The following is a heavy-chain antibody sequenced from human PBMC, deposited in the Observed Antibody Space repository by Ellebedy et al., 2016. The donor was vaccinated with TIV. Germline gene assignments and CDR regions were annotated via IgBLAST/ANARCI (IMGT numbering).Heavy chain of an antibody. CDR2: IIPIFGTA. J-gene: IGHJ6*02. CDR3: ARMDYYDSSGYYYYYYGMDV. CDR1: GGTFSSYA. D-gene: IGHD3-22*01. Sequence: SVKVSXKASGGTFSSYAISWVRQAPGQGLEWMGGIIPIFGTANYAQKFQGRVTITADESTSTAYMELSSLRSEDTAVYYCARMDYYDSSGYYYYYYGMDVWGQGTTATVSS. V-gene: IGHV1-69*13.